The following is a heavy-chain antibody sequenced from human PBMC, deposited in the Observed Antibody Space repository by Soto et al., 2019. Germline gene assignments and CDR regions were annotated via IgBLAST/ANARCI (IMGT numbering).Heavy chain of an antibody. Sequence: PSQTLSLTCVISGDSVSSNTASWNWIRQSPSRGLEWLGRTYFRSKRYNDYAVSVKSRIIINPDTSNNQFSLQLNSVTPEDTAVYFCAKGDNLGPKTGYAFDPWGQGIMVTVSS. V-gene: IGHV6-1*01. CDR2: TYFRSKRYN. CDR3: AKGDNLGPKTGYAFDP. J-gene: IGHJ5*02. D-gene: IGHD5-12*01. CDR1: GDSVSSNTAS.